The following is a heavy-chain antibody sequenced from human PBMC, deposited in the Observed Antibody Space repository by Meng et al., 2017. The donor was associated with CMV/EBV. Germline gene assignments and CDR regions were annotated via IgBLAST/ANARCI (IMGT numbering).Heavy chain of an antibody. D-gene: IGHD3/OR15-3a*01. V-gene: IGHV4-30-4*08. J-gene: IGHJ5*02. CDR3: AREEIGLDP. Sequence: HVHRQDSGPGLVKPSQPLSLTCTASGGSSSSGDYYWSWIRQPPGKGLEWIGYIYYSGSTYYTPSLKSRVTISVDTSKNQFSLKLSSVTAADTAVYYCAREEIGLDPWGQGTLVTVSS. CDR1: GGSSSSGDYY. CDR2: IYYSGST.